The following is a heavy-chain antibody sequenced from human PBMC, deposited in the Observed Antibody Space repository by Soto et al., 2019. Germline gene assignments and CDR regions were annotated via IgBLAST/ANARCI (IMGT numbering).Heavy chain of an antibody. Sequence: EVQLVESGGGLVKPGGSLRLSCAASGFTFSSYSMNWVRQAPGKGLKWVSSISSSSSYIYYADSVKGRFTISRDNAKNSLYLKMNGLRAEDTAVYYCAREGPRGAFDIWGQGTMVTVSS. CDR2: ISSSSSYI. V-gene: IGHV3-21*01. CDR3: AREGPRGAFDI. J-gene: IGHJ3*02. CDR1: GFTFSSYS.